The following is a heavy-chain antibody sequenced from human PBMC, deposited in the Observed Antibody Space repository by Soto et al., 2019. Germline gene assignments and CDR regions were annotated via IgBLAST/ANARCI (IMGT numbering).Heavy chain of an antibody. CDR1: GFTFSSYA. CDR3: AKDTFEYSSSYFDD. J-gene: IGHJ4*02. D-gene: IGHD6-6*01. CDR2: ISGSGGST. Sequence: EVQLLESGGGLVQPGGSLRLSCAASGFTFSSYAMSWVRQAPGKGLEWVSAISGSGGSTYYADSVKGRFTISRDNXXXXXXXXXXXXRAEDTAVYYCAKDTFEYSSSYFDDWGQGTLVTVSS. V-gene: IGHV3-23*01.